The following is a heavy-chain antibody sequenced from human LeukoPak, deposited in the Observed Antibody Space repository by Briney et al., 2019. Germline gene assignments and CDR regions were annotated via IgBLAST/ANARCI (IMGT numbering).Heavy chain of an antibody. CDR1: GYSFTSYW. Sequence: PGESLKISCKGSGYSFTSYWIGWVRQMPGKGLEWMGIIYPGDSDTRYSPSFHGQVTISADKSISTAYLQWSSLKASDTAMYYCARPRCSSTSCPYYFDYWGQGTLVTVSS. V-gene: IGHV5-51*01. CDR3: ARPRCSSTSCPYYFDY. J-gene: IGHJ4*02. CDR2: IYPGDSDT. D-gene: IGHD2-2*01.